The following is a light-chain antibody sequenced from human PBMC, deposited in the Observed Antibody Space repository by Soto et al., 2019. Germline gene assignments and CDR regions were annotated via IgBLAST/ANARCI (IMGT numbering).Light chain of an antibody. CDR3: SSYTTGSTRV. CDR2: EIS. V-gene: IGLV2-14*01. J-gene: IGLJ3*02. CDR1: SSDVGVYNY. Sequence: QSVLTQPASVSGSPGQSLTISCTGTSSDVGVYNYVSWYQQHPGKAPKLMIYEISNRPSGVSDRFSGSKSANTASLTISGLQAEDEADYYCSSYTTGSTRVFGGGTKVTVL.